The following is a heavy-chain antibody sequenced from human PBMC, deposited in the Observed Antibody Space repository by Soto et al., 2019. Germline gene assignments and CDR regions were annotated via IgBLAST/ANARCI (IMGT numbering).Heavy chain of an antibody. V-gene: IGHV1-2*02. CDR2: INPNSGGT. Sequence: ASVKVSCKASGYTFTGYYIHWVRQAPGQGLEWMGWINPNSGGTNYAQKFQGRVTMTRDTSISTAYMELSRLRSDDTAVYYCARVRTGYSSAGYVSEHGYFDYWGQGTLVTVSS. CDR1: GYTFTGYY. J-gene: IGHJ4*02. D-gene: IGHD6-19*01. CDR3: ARVRTGYSSAGYVSEHGYFDY.